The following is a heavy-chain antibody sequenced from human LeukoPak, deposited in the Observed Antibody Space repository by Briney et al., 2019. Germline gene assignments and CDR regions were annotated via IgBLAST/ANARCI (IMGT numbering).Heavy chain of an antibody. D-gene: IGHD2-21*01. CDR1: GCTFINYS. CDR2: GSGSCSTT. V-gene: IGHV3-23*01. CDR3: ARDAGRFPTSPTDS. Sequence: PWCALTLSCAASGCTFINYSMRGVRQEPGKGLAWVSTGSGSCSTTYYPASAKGPCTITRDNSKNTLYLQMSSLRVDDTAVYYCARDAGRFPTSPTDSWGQGSVVTVSS. J-gene: IGHJ4*02.